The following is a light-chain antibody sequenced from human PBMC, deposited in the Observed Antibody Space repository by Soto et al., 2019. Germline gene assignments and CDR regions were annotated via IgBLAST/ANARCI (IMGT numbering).Light chain of an antibody. V-gene: IGKV3-15*01. CDR3: QQYYDWPIT. CDR2: GAS. CDR1: QSVSIN. Sequence: ELVRTQSSATLSVYPGERAILSCRASQSVSINLAWYQQKPGQAPRLLISGASTRPIGIPARFSGTGSETEFTLTISSLQSEDFAVYYCQQYYDWPITFGQGTRLEI. J-gene: IGKJ5*01.